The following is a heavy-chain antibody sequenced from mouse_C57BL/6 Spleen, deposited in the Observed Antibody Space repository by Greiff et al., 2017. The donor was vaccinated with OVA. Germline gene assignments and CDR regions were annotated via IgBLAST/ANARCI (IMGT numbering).Heavy chain of an antibody. CDR2: IYHGDGAT. J-gene: IGHJ3*01. Sequence: QVQLKESGAELVKPGASVKISCKASGYAFSSYWMNWVKQRPGKGLEWIGQIYHGDGATKYNGKFKGKATLTADKSSSTAYMQLSSLTSEDSAVYFCARSGDYYSNSFAYWGQGTLVTVSA. CDR3: ARSGDYYSNSFAY. D-gene: IGHD2-5*01. CDR1: GYAFSSYW. V-gene: IGHV1-80*01.